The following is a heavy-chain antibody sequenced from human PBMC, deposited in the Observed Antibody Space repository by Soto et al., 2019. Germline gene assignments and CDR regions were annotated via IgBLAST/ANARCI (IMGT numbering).Heavy chain of an antibody. V-gene: IGHV3-74*01. CDR1: GFTFSSFG. CDR3: ARDEVGENYYDSSGSKPFDY. D-gene: IGHD3-22*01. Sequence: GGSLRLSCAASGFTFSSFGMHWVRQAPGKGLVWVSRINSDGSSTSYADSVKGRFTISRDNAKNTLYLQMNSLRAEDTAVYYCARDEVGENYYDSSGSKPFDYWGQGTLVTVSS. J-gene: IGHJ4*02. CDR2: INSDGSST.